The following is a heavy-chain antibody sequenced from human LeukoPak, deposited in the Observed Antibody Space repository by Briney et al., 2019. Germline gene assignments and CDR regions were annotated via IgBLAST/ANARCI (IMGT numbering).Heavy chain of an antibody. CDR1: GFTFSSYS. CDR3: ARDTGQLLRFLEWPFDY. CDR2: ISSSSSYI. Sequence: GGSLRPSCAASGFTFSSYSMNWVRQAPGKGLEWVSSISSSSSYIYYADSVKGRFTISRDNAKNSLYLQMNSLRAEDTAVYYCARDTGQLLRFLEWPFDYWGQGTLVTVSS. D-gene: IGHD3-3*01. J-gene: IGHJ4*02. V-gene: IGHV3-21*01.